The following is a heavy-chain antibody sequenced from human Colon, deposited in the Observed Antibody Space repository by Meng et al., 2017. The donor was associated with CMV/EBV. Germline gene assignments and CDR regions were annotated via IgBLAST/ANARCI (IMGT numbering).Heavy chain of an antibody. CDR1: GDYISSSSHY. CDR2: ILHSGTT. V-gene: IGHV4-39*07. D-gene: IGHD4-17*01. J-gene: IGHJ4*02. Sequence: VSGDYISSSSHYWAWIRQPPGKGLEWIGSILHSGTTFYNPSLKSRVTISVDTSKNQFSLKLTSVTAADTAVFYCAREGETVTSPFTFWGQGALVTVSS. CDR3: AREGETVTSPFTF.